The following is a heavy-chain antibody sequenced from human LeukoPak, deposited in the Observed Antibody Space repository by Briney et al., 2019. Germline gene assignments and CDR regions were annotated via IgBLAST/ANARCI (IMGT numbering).Heavy chain of an antibody. CDR2: ISGSGGST. CDR3: AKDDPEGGSGYDWTFDY. Sequence: GGSLRLSCADSGFTFSSYAMSWVRQAPGKGLEWVSAISGSGGSTYYADSVKGRFTISRDNSKNTLYLQMNSLRAEDTAVYYCAKDDPEGGSGYDWTFDYWGQGTLVTVSS. J-gene: IGHJ4*02. CDR1: GFTFSSYA. D-gene: IGHD5-12*01. V-gene: IGHV3-23*01.